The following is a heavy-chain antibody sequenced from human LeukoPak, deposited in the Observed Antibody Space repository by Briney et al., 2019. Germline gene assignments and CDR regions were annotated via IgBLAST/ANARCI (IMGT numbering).Heavy chain of an antibody. J-gene: IGHJ6*03. V-gene: IGHV3-9*01. Sequence: PGRSLRLSCAGSGFTFDDYAMHWVRQTPGKGLQWVSGISWNSGNIAYADFVGGRFTISRDNAKNSLSLQMNSLSDEDTAVYYCAKDAYGGPTFFYYMDVWGKGTTVTVSS. CDR3: AKDAYGGPTFFYYMDV. D-gene: IGHD2/OR15-2a*01. CDR1: GFTFDDYA. CDR2: ISWNSGNI.